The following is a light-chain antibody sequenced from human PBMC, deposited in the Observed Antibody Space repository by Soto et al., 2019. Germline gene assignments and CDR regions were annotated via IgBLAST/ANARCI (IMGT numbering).Light chain of an antibody. J-gene: IGLJ2*01. CDR1: SSNIGSKT. Sequence: QAVVTQPPSASGTPGQRVTISCSGSSSNIGSKTVNWYQQVPGTAPKLLMYNNNQRPSGVPDRFSGSKSGTSASLAVSGLQSEDEADYYCAAWDDSLNGVVFGGGTKLTVL. CDR2: NNN. V-gene: IGLV1-44*01. CDR3: AAWDDSLNGVV.